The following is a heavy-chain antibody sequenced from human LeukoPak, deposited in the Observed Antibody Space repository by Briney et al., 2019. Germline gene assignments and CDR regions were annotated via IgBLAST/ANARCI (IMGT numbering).Heavy chain of an antibody. V-gene: IGHV1-18*01. J-gene: IGHJ4*02. Sequence: ASVKVSCKASGYTFTSYGISWVRQAPGQGLEWMGWISAYNGSTNYAQKLQGRVTMTTDTSTSTAYMELRSLRSDDTAVYYCARDRRLGSTNYFDYWGQGTLVTVSS. CDR1: GYTFTSYG. D-gene: IGHD2-2*01. CDR2: ISAYNGST. CDR3: ARDRRLGSTNYFDY.